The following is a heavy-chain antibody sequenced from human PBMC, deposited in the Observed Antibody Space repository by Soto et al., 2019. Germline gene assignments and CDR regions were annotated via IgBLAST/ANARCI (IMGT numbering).Heavy chain of an antibody. V-gene: IGHV3-23*01. CDR3: EKPSLSTKLRFLEWLTRYDMDV. D-gene: IGHD3-3*01. CDR1: GFTFSSYA. J-gene: IGHJ6*02. Sequence: GGSLRLSCAASGFTFSSYAMSWVRQAPGKGLEWVSAISGSGGSTYYADSVKGRFTISRDNSKNTLHLRMNSLRVEDTAVYYCEKPSLSTKLRFLEWLTRYDMDVWGQGTTVTVSS. CDR2: ISGSGGST.